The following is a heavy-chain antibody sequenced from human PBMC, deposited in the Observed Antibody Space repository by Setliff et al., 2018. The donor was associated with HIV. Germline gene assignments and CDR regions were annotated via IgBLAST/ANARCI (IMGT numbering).Heavy chain of an antibody. V-gene: IGHV4-30-2*03. Sequence: SETLSLTCAVSGGSISSGGYSWSWIRQPPGKGLEWIGYIYYSGSTYYNPSLKSRVTISVDTSKNQFSLKLSSVTAADTAVYYCARPARENWFDPWGQGTLVTVSS. CDR1: GGSISSGGYS. CDR2: IYYSGST. CDR3: ARPARENWFDP. D-gene: IGHD1-26*01. J-gene: IGHJ5*02.